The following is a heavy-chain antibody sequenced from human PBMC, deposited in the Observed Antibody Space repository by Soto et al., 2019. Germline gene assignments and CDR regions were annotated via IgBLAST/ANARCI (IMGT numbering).Heavy chain of an antibody. J-gene: IGHJ6*02. CDR1: GGTFSSYA. CDR2: IIPIFGTA. D-gene: IGHD3-22*01. Sequence: SVKVSCKASGGTFSSYAISWVRQAPGQGFEWMGGIIPIFGTANYAQKFQGRVTITADESTSTAYMELSSLRSEDTAVYYCAREGETYYYDSSGSYMDVWGQGTTVTVS. CDR3: AREGETYYYDSSGSYMDV. V-gene: IGHV1-69*13.